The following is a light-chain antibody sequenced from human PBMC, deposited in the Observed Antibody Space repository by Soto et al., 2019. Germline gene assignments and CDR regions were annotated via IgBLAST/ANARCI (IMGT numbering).Light chain of an antibody. Sequence: EIVLTQSPATLSLSPGERATLSCRASQRVSSYLAWYQQKPGQAPRLLLSDASTRATGIPARFSGSGSGTDFTLTISSLEPEDFAVYYCQQRSGWPPLSFGGGTKVDIK. CDR1: QRVSSY. CDR3: QQRSGWPPLS. CDR2: DAS. J-gene: IGKJ4*01. V-gene: IGKV3-11*01.